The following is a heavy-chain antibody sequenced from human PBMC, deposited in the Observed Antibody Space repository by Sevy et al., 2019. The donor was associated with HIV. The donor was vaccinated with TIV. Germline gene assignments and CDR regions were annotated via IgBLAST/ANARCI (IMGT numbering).Heavy chain of an antibody. Sequence: GGSLRLSCAASGFTFSSYAMSWVRQAPGTGLEWVSAISGSGGSTYYADSVKGRFTISKDNSKNTLYLQMNSLRAEDTAVYYCAKPGPYCSGGSCYSLADYWGQRTLVTVSS. V-gene: IGHV3-23*01. CDR2: ISGSGGST. CDR1: GFTFSSYA. CDR3: AKPGPYCSGGSCYSLADY. J-gene: IGHJ4*02. D-gene: IGHD2-15*01.